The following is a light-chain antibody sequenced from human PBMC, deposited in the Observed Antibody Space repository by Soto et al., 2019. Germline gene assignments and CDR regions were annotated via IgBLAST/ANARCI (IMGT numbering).Light chain of an antibody. CDR3: QQRSNWPPIT. J-gene: IGKJ5*01. Sequence: TVSCRASQSVSSYLAWYQQKPGQAPRLLIYDASNRATGIPARFSGSGSGTDFTLTISSLEPEDFAVYYCQQRSNWPPITLGQGTRLEIK. CDR1: QSVSSY. V-gene: IGKV3-11*01. CDR2: DAS.